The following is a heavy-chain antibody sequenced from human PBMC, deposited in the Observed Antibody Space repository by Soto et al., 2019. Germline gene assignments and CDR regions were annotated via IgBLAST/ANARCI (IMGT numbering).Heavy chain of an antibody. CDR2: TYYRSKWYN. V-gene: IGHV6-1*01. CDR1: GDSVSSNNIA. J-gene: IGHJ4*02. CDR3: ARGRLSTFDY. Sequence: QVQLQQSGPGLVKPSQTLSLTCAVSGDSVSSNNIAWNWLRQSPWRGLEWLGRTYYRSKWYNEYAVSVRSRITINLDTSKNQFSLQLISVTPEDTAVYYCARGRLSTFDYWGQGAQVTVSS.